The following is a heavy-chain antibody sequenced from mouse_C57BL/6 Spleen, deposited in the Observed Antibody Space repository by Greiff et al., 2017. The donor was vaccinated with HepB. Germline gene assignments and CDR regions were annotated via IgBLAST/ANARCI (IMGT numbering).Heavy chain of an antibody. V-gene: IGHV1-42*01. CDR3: ARGGGNSYFDY. CDR2: INPSTGGT. D-gene: IGHD2-1*01. Sequence: VQLQQSGPELVKPGASVKISCKASGYSFTGYYMNWVKQSPEKSLEWIGEINPSTGGTTYNQKFKAKATLTVDKSSSTAYMQLKSLTSEDSAVYYCARGGGNSYFDYWGQGTTLTVSS. J-gene: IGHJ2*01. CDR1: GYSFTGYY.